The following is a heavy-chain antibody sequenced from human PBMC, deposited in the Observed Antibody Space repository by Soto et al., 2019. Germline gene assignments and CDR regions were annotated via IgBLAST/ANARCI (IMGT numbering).Heavy chain of an antibody. D-gene: IGHD3-3*01. CDR2: VYHSGGT. V-gene: IGHV4-61*01. CDR1: DGSVRSGSYY. CDR3: ARESRFLAFDY. J-gene: IGHJ4*02. Sequence: QVQLQESGPGLVKPSETLSLTCTVSDGSVRSGSYYWSWIRQPPGKGLEWIGYVYHSGGTNYNPSLKSRVTISVDTSKNQFSLKLTSVTAADTAVYYCARESRFLAFDYWGQGTLVTVSS.